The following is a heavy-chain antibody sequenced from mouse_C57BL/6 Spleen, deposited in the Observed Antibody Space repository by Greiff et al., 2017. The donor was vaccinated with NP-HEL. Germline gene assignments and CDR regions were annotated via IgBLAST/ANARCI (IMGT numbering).Heavy chain of an antibody. J-gene: IGHJ3*01. Sequence: QVQLQQSGPGLVAPSQSLSITCTVSGFSLTSYGVHWVRQPQGKGLEWLVVIWSDGSTTYNSALKSRLSISKDNSKSQVFLKMNSLQTDDTAMYYCARHEEDDYGAWFAYWGQGTLVTVSA. CDR2: IWSDGST. CDR3: ARHEEDDYGAWFAY. D-gene: IGHD2-4*01. V-gene: IGHV2-6-1*01. CDR1: GFSLTSYG.